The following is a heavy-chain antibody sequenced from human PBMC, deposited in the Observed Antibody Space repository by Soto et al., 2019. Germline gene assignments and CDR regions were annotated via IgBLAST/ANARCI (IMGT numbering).Heavy chain of an antibody. CDR3: ARDRESSSSWRV. CDR1: GYTFTGYY. D-gene: IGHD6-13*01. V-gene: IGHV1-2*02. Sequence: QVQLVQSGAEVKKPGASVKVSCKASGYTFTGYYMHWVRQAPGQGLEWMGWINPNSGGTNYAQKFQGRVTITADESTSTAYMELSSLRSEDTAVYYCARDRESSSSWRVWGQGTTVTVSS. J-gene: IGHJ6*02. CDR2: INPNSGGT.